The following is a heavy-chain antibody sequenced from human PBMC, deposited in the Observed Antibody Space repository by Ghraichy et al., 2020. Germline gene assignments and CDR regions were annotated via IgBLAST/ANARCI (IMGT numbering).Heavy chain of an antibody. CDR2: IYYSGST. D-gene: IGHD2-2*02. V-gene: IGHV4-59*01. CDR3: ARKRYCSGTSCHNYYGMDV. J-gene: IGHJ6*02. Sequence: SETLSLTCTVSGGSISTYYWSWIRQPPGKGLEWIGYIYYSGSTNYNPSLKSRVTISVDTSKNQFSLKLSSVTAAAPAVYYCARKRYCSGTSCHNYYGMDVWGQGTTVTVSS. CDR1: GGSISTYY.